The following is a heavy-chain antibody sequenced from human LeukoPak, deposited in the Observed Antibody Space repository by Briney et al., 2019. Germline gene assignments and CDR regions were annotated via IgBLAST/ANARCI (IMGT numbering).Heavy chain of an antibody. D-gene: IGHD6-6*01. CDR1: GFTVSSNY. J-gene: IGHJ4*02. CDR3: ARGRLAASTHAIDC. CDR2: IYAGGRT. V-gene: IGHV3-53*01. Sequence: PGGSLRLSCVASGFTVSSNYMTWVRQAPGKGLEWVSVIYAGGRTYYADSVKGRSTISRDNSKDTLYLQMNNLRAEDTAVYYCARGRLAASTHAIDCWGQGTLVTVSS.